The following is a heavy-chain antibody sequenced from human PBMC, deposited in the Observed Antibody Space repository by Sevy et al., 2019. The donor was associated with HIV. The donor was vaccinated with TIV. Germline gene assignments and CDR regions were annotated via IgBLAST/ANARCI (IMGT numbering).Heavy chain of an antibody. D-gene: IGHD3-10*01. Sequence: GGSLRLSCAASGLTFSSYSMNWVRQAPGKGLEWVSYISSSSTIYYADSGKGRFTISKGNAKNSLYLQMNSLRAEDTAVYYCASPLPFYYGSGSEEFDYWGRGTLVTVSS. CDR1: GLTFSSYS. CDR2: ISSSSTI. CDR3: ASPLPFYYGSGSEEFDY. J-gene: IGHJ4*02. V-gene: IGHV3-48*01.